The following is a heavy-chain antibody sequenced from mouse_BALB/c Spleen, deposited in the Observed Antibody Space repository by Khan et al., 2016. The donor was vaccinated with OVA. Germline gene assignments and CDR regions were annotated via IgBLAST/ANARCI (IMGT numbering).Heavy chain of an antibody. CDR1: GYTFINYW. V-gene: IGHV1-7*01. Sequence: VQLQQSGAELAKPGASVKMSCKASGYTFINYWILWVKQRPGQGLEWIGYINPSTGYTEYNQNFKDKATLTADKSSNTASMQLSSLTSEDSAVYYGARRGLRWDFDYWGQGTTLTVSS. J-gene: IGHJ2*01. CDR3: ARRGLRWDFDY. D-gene: IGHD1-1*01. CDR2: INPSTGYT.